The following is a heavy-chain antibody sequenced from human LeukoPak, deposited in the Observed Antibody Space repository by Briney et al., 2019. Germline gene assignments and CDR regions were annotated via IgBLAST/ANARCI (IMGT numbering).Heavy chain of an antibody. J-gene: IGHJ4*02. CDR2: IYYSGST. Sequence: SQTLSLTCTVSGGSISSGGYYWSWIRQHPGKGLEWIGYIYYSGSTYYNPSLKSRVTISVDTSKNQFSLKLSSVTAADTAVYYCARTPLVVITTSPSHFDYWGQGTLVTVSS. CDR1: GGSISSGGYY. V-gene: IGHV4-31*03. CDR3: ARTPLVVITTSPSHFDY. D-gene: IGHD3-22*01.